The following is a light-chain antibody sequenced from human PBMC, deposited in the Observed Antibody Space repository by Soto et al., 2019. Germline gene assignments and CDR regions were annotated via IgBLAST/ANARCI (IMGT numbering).Light chain of an antibody. V-gene: IGKV1-39*01. J-gene: IGKJ3*01. CDR1: HDITTY. Sequence: DIQLTQSPSSLSASVGDRVTITCRTTHDITTYLSWYQQTSGKAPKLLIYGAFSLQSGVPSRFSGSGSGTDFTLTISGLQPDDFATYYCQETYSEFRTFGPGTTVDIK. CDR2: GAF. CDR3: QETYSEFRT.